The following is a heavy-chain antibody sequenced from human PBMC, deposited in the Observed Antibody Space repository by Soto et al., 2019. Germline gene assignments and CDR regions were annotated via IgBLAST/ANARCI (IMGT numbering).Heavy chain of an antibody. D-gene: IGHD6-19*01. CDR2: INHSGST. CDR3: ARAQKKQWLAGGWFDP. Sequence: SQTLSLTCAFYGWSFSGYYWSLISKPPGKGLEWIGEINHSGSTNYNPSLKSRVTISVDTSKNQFSLKLSSVTAADTAVYYCARAQKKQWLAGGWFDPWGQGTLVTVSS. CDR1: GWSFSGYY. J-gene: IGHJ5*02. V-gene: IGHV4-34*01.